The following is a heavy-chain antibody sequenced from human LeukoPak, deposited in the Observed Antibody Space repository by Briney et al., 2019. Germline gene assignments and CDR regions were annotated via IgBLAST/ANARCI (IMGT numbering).Heavy chain of an antibody. Sequence: ASVKVSCKASGYTFTVYYMHWVRQAPGQGLEWMGWINPNAGGTNYAQKFQGRVTMTRDTSISTAYMELSRLRSDDTAVYYCATLYGDYVSSDYWGQGTLVTVSS. CDR1: GYTFTVYY. V-gene: IGHV1-2*02. CDR2: INPNAGGT. CDR3: ATLYGDYVSSDY. D-gene: IGHD4-17*01. J-gene: IGHJ4*02.